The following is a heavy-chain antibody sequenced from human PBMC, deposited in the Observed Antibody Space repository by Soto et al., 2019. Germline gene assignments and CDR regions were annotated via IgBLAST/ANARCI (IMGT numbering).Heavy chain of an antibody. Sequence: VHLVQSGAEVKKPGASVKFSCKGSGYTFTSYGITWVRQAPGQGLEWMVWISAHNGNTDYAQKLQGRVTVTRDTSTSTAYMELRSLRSDDTAVYYCARGRYGDYWGQGALVTVSS. CDR1: GYTFTSYG. CDR2: ISAHNGNT. J-gene: IGHJ4*02. V-gene: IGHV1-18*01. D-gene: IGHD1-1*01. CDR3: ARGRYGDY.